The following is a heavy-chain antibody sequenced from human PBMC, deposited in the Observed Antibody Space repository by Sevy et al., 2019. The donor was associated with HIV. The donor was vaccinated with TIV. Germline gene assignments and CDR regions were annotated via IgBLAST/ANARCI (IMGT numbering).Heavy chain of an antibody. V-gene: IGHV3-30*18. CDR1: GFTFSSYG. CDR2: ISYDGSKK. J-gene: IGHJ4*02. CDR3: AKDGRRGNLNPGLH. D-gene: IGHD1-26*01. Sequence: GGSLRLSCAASGFTFSSYGMHWVRQAPGKGLEWVTVISYDGSKKYYADSVKGRFTISRDNSKNTIYLQMNSLRPEDTAVYCCAKDGRRGNLNPGLHWGQGTLVTVSS.